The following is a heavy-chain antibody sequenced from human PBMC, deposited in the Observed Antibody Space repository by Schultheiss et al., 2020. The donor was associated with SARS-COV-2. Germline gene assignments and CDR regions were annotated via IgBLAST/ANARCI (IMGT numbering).Heavy chain of an antibody. CDR2: ISSSSSYI. Sequence: GGSLRLSCAASGFTFSSYSMNWVRQAPGKGLEWVSSISSSSSYIYYADSVKGRFTISRDNAKNSLLLQMNSLRAEDTAVYYCARDSGWQQMFDHWGQGALVTVSS. D-gene: IGHD6-19*01. CDR1: GFTFSSYS. CDR3: ARDSGWQQMFDH. V-gene: IGHV3-21*01. J-gene: IGHJ4*02.